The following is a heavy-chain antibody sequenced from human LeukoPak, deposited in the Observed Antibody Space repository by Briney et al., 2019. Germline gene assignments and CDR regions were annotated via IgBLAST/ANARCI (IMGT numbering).Heavy chain of an antibody. D-gene: IGHD3-22*01. CDR2: IYHSGRT. CDR3: ARHLRRDSSGYRYYYYYMDV. CDR1: GYSISSGYY. J-gene: IGHJ6*03. V-gene: IGHV4-38-2*02. Sequence: PSETLSLTCTVSGYSISSGYYWGWIRQPPGKGLEWIGSIYHSGRTYYNPSLKSRVTISVDTSKNQFSLKLSSVTAADTAVYYCARHLRRDSSGYRYYYYYMDVWGKGTTVTISS.